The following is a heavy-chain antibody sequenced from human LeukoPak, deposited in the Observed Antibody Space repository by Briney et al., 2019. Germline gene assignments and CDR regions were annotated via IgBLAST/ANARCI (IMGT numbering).Heavy chain of an antibody. Sequence: PGGSLRLSCAASGFTFSSYSMNWVRQAPGKGLEWVSYISSSSSTIYYADSVKGRFTISRDNAKNSLYLQMNSLRDEDTAVYYCARDDSVGDGYNFDAFDIWGQGTMVTVSS. V-gene: IGHV3-48*02. J-gene: IGHJ3*02. CDR1: GFTFSSYS. D-gene: IGHD5-12*01. CDR3: ARDDSVGDGYNFDAFDI. CDR2: ISSSSSTI.